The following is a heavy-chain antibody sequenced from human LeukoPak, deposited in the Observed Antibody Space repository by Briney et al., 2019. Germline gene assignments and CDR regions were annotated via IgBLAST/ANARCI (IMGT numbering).Heavy chain of an antibody. CDR1: GGTFSSYA. CDR3: ARRGLDYYFDY. J-gene: IGHJ4*02. V-gene: IGHV1-69*06. D-gene: IGHD3/OR15-3a*01. CDR2: IIPIFGTA. Sequence: ASVKVSCKASGGTFSSYAISWVRQAPGQGLEWMGGIIPIFGTANYAQKFQGRVTITADKSTSTAYMELSSLRSEDTAVYYCARRGLDYYFDYWGQGTLVTVSS.